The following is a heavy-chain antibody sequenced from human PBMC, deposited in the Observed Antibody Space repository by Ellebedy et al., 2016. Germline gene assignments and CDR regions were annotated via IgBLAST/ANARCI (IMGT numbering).Heavy chain of an antibody. Sequence: GESLKISXAASGFTFSSYGMHWVRQAPGKGLEWVAVIWYDGSNKYYADSVKGRFTISRDNSKNTLYLQMNSLRAEDTAVYYCARGPTDYSNYGFDYWGQGTLVTVSS. V-gene: IGHV3-33*01. CDR2: IWYDGSNK. CDR1: GFTFSSYG. CDR3: ARGPTDYSNYGFDY. D-gene: IGHD4-11*01. J-gene: IGHJ4*02.